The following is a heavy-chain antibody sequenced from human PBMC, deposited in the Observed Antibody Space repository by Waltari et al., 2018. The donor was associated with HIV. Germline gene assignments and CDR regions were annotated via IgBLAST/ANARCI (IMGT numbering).Heavy chain of an antibody. Sequence: QLQLQESGPGLVKPSETLSLTCTVSGGSISSSSYYWGWIRQPPGKGLEWIGSIYYSGSTYYNPSLKSRVTISVDTSKNQFSLKLSSVTAADTAVYYCASSYDFWSGSFDYWGQGTLVTVSS. CDR1: GGSISSSSYY. D-gene: IGHD3-3*01. CDR2: IYYSGST. V-gene: IGHV4-39*07. CDR3: ASSYDFWSGSFDY. J-gene: IGHJ4*02.